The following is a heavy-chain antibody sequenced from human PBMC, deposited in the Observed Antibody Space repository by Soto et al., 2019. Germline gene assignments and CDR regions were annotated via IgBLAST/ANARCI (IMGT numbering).Heavy chain of an antibody. J-gene: IGHJ6*02. Sequence: SVKVSCKASGGTFSSYAISWVRQAPGQGLEWMGGIIPIFGTANYAQKFQGRVTITADESTSTAYMELSSLRSEDTAVYYCARVSITMVRGVISQSTTNYYYYGMDVWGQGTTVTVSS. D-gene: IGHD3-10*01. CDR2: IIPIFGTA. CDR3: ARVSITMVRGVISQSTTNYYYYGMDV. CDR1: GGTFSSYA. V-gene: IGHV1-69*13.